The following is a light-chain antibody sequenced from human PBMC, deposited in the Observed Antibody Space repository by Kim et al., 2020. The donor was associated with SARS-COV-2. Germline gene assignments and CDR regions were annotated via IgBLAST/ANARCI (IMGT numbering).Light chain of an antibody. V-gene: IGKV3-20*01. Sequence: EIVLTQSPGTLSLSPGERATLSCRASQSVSSSYLAWYQQKPGQAPRLLIYGASSRATGIPDRCSDSGSGTDFTLTISRLEPEDFAVYYCQQYGSSPYTFGQGTKLEI. J-gene: IGKJ2*01. CDR3: QQYGSSPYT. CDR2: GAS. CDR1: QSVSSSY.